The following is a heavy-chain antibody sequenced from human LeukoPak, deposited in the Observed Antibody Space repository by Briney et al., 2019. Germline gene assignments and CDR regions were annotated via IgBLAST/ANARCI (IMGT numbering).Heavy chain of an antibody. CDR3: ARVARDGATKFDY. CDR2: IYPGDYDT. CDR1: GYSFSSYW. J-gene: IGHJ4*02. V-gene: IGHV5-51*01. Sequence: GESLKICGKGSGYSFSSYWIGWVRQMPGKGLEWMGIIYPGDYDTRDSPSFQGQVTISADNSVSTAYLQWSNLKASDTAMYYCARVARDGATKFDYWGQGTLVTVSS. D-gene: IGHD1-26*01.